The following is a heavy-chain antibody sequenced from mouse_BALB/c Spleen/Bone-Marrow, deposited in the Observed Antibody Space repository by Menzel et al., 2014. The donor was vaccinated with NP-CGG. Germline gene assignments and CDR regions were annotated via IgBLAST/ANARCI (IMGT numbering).Heavy chain of an antibody. V-gene: IGHV3-8*02. CDR3: ATYDGYYFDY. J-gene: IGHJ2*01. CDR2: ISYSGST. Sequence: EVQLQQSGASLVKPSQTLSLTCSVTGDSITCGYWNWIRKFPGNKLEYRGYISYSGSTYYSPSLKSRISITRDTSKNQYYLQLNSVTTEDTATYYCATYDGYYFDYWGQGTTLTVSS. D-gene: IGHD2-3*01. CDR1: GDSITCGY.